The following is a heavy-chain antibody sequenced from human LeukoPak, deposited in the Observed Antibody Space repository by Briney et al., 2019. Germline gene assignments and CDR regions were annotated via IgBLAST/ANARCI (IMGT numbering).Heavy chain of an antibody. CDR1: GGTFSSYA. CDR2: IIPIFGTA. D-gene: IGHD5-24*01. Sequence: GASVKVSCKASGGTFSSYAISWVRQAPGQGLEWMGGIIPIFGTANYAQKFQGRVTITADESTSTAYMELSSLRSEDTAVYYCARAVLSAITIDNNWFDPWGQGTLVTVSS. J-gene: IGHJ5*02. V-gene: IGHV1-69*13. CDR3: ARAVLSAITIDNNWFDP.